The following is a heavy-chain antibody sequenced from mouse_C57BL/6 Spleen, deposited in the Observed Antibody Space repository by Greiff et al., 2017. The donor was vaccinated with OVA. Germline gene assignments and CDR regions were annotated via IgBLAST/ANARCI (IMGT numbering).Heavy chain of an antibody. V-gene: IGHV5-17*01. CDR2: ISSGSSTI. CDR3: ARQGYYGGLFAY. J-gene: IGHJ3*01. CDR1: GFTFSDYG. Sequence: EVKLMESGGGLVKPGGSLKLSCAASGFTFSDYGMHWVRQAPEKGLEWVAYISSGSSTIYYADTVKGRFTISRDNAKNTLFLQMTSLRSEDTAMYYCARQGYYGGLFAYWGQGTLVTVSA. D-gene: IGHD1-1*01.